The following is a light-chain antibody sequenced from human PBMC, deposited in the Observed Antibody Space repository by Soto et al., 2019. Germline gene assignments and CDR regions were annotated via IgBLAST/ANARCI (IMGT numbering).Light chain of an antibody. CDR3: CSYAGSHTFV. CDR1: SSDVGVYNY. CDR2: DVS. V-gene: IGLV2-11*01. Sequence: SVLTQPRSVSGSPGQSVTISCTGTSSDVGVYNYVSWYQQYPGKAPKIMIYDVSKRPSGVPDRFSGSKSDNTASLTISGLQAEDEADYYCCSYAGSHTFVFGIGTKVTVL. J-gene: IGLJ1*01.